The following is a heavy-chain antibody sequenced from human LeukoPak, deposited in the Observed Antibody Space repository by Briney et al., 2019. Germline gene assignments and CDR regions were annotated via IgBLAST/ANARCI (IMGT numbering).Heavy chain of an antibody. Sequence: PSETLSLTCTVSGYSISSGYYWGWIRQPPGKGLEWIGSIYHSGSTYYNPSLKSRVTISVDTSKNQFSLKLSSVTAADTAVYYCARDSGVVPAAIFSVWGKGTTVTVSS. V-gene: IGHV4-38-2*02. CDR3: ARDSGVVPAAIFSV. J-gene: IGHJ6*04. D-gene: IGHD2-2*01. CDR2: IYHSGST. CDR1: GYSISSGYY.